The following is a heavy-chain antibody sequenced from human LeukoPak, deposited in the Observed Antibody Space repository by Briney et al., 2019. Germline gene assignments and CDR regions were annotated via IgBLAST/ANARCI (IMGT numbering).Heavy chain of an antibody. CDR3: ARGVKGLRGAFDI. V-gene: IGHV4-31*03. CDR1: GGSISSGVYY. Sequence: SQTLSLTCTVSGGSISSGVYYWSWIRQHPGKGLGWIGYIYYSGSTYSNPSLKSRLTMSVDISKNQFSLKLSSVTAADTAVYYCARGVKGLRGAFDIWGQGTMVTVSS. CDR2: IYYSGST. D-gene: IGHD3-10*01. J-gene: IGHJ3*02.